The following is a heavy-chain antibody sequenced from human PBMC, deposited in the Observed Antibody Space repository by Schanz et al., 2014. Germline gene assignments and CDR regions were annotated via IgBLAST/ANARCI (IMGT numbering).Heavy chain of an antibody. J-gene: IGHJ4*02. V-gene: IGHV3-23*01. CDR2: ISGGGGTT. CDR3: ARGLIAAAGGAFDY. D-gene: IGHD6-13*01. CDR1: GFNFSDYA. Sequence: EVHLLESGGGLVPPGGSLRLSCAASGFNFSDYAMCWVRQAPGKGLEWVSAISGGGGTTYYTDSVKGRFTISRDNSKSTLYLQMNSLRAEDTAVYYCARGLIAAAGGAFDYWGQGTLVAVSA.